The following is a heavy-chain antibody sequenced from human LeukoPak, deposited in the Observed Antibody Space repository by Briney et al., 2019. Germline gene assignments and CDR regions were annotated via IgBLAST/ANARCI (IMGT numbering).Heavy chain of an antibody. CDR2: IKEDGTEK. CDR1: GFTFSDFW. CDR3: ASTFAGRRE. J-gene: IGHJ4*02. V-gene: IGHV3-7*01. Sequence: GGSLRLSCAGSGFTFSDFWMTWVRQTPGKGLEWVANIKEDGTEKNLVDSVKGRFTISRDNAKRSLYLQMNSLRAEDTAVYYCASTFAGRREWGQGTLVTVSS.